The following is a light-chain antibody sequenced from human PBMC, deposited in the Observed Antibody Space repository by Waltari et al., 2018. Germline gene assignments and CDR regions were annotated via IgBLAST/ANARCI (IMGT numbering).Light chain of an antibody. V-gene: IGLV2-8*01. Sequence: QSALTQPPSASGSPGQSVPIPCTGSRRAIGRSNSVSWYQQHPGKAPKLIIYDVTKRPSGVPDRFSGSKSGNTASLTVSGLQADDEADYYCGSNAVTSVFGGGTKLTVL. J-gene: IGLJ3*02. CDR1: RRAIGRSNS. CDR3: GSNAVTSV. CDR2: DVT.